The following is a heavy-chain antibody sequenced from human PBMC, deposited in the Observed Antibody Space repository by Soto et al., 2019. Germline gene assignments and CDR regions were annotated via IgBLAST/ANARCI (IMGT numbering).Heavy chain of an antibody. J-gene: IGHJ4*02. CDR1: GFTVNSYA. V-gene: IGHV3-23*01. CDR2: ISGSGGST. CDR3: AKDLYHATDY. Sequence: PGGSLGLSCAASGFTVNSYAMGGSRQAPGKGLEWVSAISGSGGSTYYADSVKGRFTISRDNSKNTLYLQMNSLRAEDTAVYYCAKDLYHATDYWGQGTLVTVSS. D-gene: IGHD2-2*01.